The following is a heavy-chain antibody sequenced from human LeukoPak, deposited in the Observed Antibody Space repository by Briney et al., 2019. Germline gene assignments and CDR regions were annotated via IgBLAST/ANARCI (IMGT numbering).Heavy chain of an antibody. V-gene: IGHV4-59*01. D-gene: IGHD7-27*01. J-gene: IGHJ4*02. CDR2: IYYTGST. CDR3: ARAPRNWGFDY. CDR1: GDSISGYY. Sequence: SETLSLTCTVSGDSISGYYWSWIRLPPGKGLEWIGYIYYTGSTNYNPSLKSRVTISVDTSKNQFSLKLSSVTAADTAVYYCARAPRNWGFDYWGQGTLVTVSS.